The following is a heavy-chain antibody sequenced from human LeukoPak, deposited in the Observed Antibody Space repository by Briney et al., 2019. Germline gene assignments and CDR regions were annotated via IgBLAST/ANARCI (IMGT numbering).Heavy chain of an antibody. CDR2: IYTSGST. V-gene: IGHV4-61*02. J-gene: IGHJ2*01. Sequence: SETLSLTCTVSGGSISSGSYYWSWIRQPAGKGLEWIGRIYTSGSTNYNPSLKSRVTISVDTSKNQFSLKLSSVTAADTAVYYCARGHVGKEDIVVVPAAWSYFDLWGRGTLVTVSS. CDR1: GGSISSGSYY. D-gene: IGHD2-2*01. CDR3: ARGHVGKEDIVVVPAAWSYFDL.